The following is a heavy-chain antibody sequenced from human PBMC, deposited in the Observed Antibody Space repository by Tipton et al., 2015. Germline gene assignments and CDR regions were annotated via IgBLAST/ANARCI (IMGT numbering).Heavy chain of an antibody. D-gene: IGHD5-18*01. V-gene: IGHV4-39*07. Sequence: TLSLTCSVSGGSISSSSYYWGWIRQPPGKGLEWIGTIYYSGSTYYNASLKSRVTISADTSKNQFSLELSSVTAADTAVYYCAREVAYTYGYGYYFYAMDVWGQGTTVTVSS. J-gene: IGHJ6*02. CDR1: GGSISSSSYY. CDR3: AREVAYTYGYGYYFYAMDV. CDR2: IYYSGST.